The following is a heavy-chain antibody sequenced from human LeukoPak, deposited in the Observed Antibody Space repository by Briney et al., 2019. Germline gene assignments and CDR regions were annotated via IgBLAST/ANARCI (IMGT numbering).Heavy chain of an antibody. D-gene: IGHD6-19*01. V-gene: IGHV4-59*01. CDR3: ARDGSGSSRWYNFDY. CDR1: GGSISSYY. J-gene: IGHJ4*02. CDR2: IYYSGST. Sequence: SETLSLTCTVSGGSISSYYWSWIRQPPGKGLEWIGYIYYSGSTNYNPSLKSRVTISVDTSKNQFSLKLSSVTAADTAVYYCARDGSGSSRWYNFDYWGQGTLVTVSS.